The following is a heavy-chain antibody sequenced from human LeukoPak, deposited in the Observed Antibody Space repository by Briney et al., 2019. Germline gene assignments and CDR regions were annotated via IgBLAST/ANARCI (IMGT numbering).Heavy chain of an antibody. CDR2: MNPNSGNT. V-gene: IGHV1-8*02. CDR1: GGTFSSYA. Sequence: ASVKVSCKASGGTFSSYAISWVRQATGQGLEWMGWMNPNSGNTGYAQKFQGRVTMTRNTSISTAYMELSSLRSEDTAVYYCARGEDTAMVNWGQGTLVTVSS. D-gene: IGHD5-18*01. J-gene: IGHJ4*02. CDR3: ARGEDTAMVN.